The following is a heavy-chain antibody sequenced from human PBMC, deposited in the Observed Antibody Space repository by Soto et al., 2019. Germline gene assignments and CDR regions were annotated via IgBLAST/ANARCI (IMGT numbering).Heavy chain of an antibody. J-gene: IGHJ4*02. V-gene: IGHV3-21*01. Sequence: LILSCEAAGFTFSRVSRNWVRQVPGKGLEWVASISSGSSDTWYADSVKGRFIISRDNAQNSLFLQMNTLRPEDTAMYYCARVAYWGPGTQVTVSS. CDR3: ARVAY. CDR2: ISSGSSDT. CDR1: GFTFSRVS.